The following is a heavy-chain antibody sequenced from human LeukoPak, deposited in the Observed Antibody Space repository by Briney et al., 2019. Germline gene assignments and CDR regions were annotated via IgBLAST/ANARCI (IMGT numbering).Heavy chain of an antibody. CDR1: GFTFSTYS. D-gene: IGHD3-22*01. V-gene: IGHV3-74*01. Sequence: GGSLRLSCVASGFTFSTYSMDWFRQAPGKGLVWVSRIKSDGSTNYADSVKGRFTISRDNAKSTLSLQMNSLRAEDTGVYYCARAPSEIGGYYPEYFRHWGQGTLVTVSS. CDR2: IKSDGST. J-gene: IGHJ1*01. CDR3: ARAPSEIGGYYPEYFRH.